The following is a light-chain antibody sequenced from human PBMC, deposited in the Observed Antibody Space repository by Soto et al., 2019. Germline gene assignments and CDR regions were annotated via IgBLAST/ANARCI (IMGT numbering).Light chain of an antibody. J-gene: IGLJ1*01. CDR2: DVS. V-gene: IGLV2-14*01. CDR3: SSYTSSMTNV. Sequence: QSVLTQPASVSGSPGQSITISCTGTSSDVGGYNYVSWYQQHPGKAPKLMIYDVSNRPSGVSNRFSGSKSGNTASLTIPGLQAEDEADYYCSSYTSSMTNVFGSGTKVTVL. CDR1: SSDVGGYNY.